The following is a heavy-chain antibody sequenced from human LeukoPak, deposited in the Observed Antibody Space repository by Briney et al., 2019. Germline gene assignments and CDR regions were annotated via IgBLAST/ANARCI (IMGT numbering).Heavy chain of an antibody. J-gene: IGHJ4*02. CDR1: GYTFTSYG. V-gene: IGHV1-18*01. CDR2: IGAYNGNT. Sequence: ASVKVSCKASGYTFTSYGISWVRQAPGQGLEWMGWIGAYNGNTNYAQKLQGRVTMTTDTSTSTAYMEVRGLRSDDTAVYYCARDGSFGYCNGGSCYYNFDYWGQGTLVTVSS. CDR3: ARDGSFGYCNGGSCYYNFDY. D-gene: IGHD2-15*01.